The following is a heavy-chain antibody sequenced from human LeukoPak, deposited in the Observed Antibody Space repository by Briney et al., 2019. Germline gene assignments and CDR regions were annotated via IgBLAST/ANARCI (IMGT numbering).Heavy chain of an antibody. D-gene: IGHD4-17*01. CDR2: IYPGDSDT. CDR1: GYSFTTHR. CDR3: ARTGRMTTVTNFDY. Sequence: GESLKISCKASGYSFTTHRIGWVRQMPGKGLEWMGIIYPGDSDTRYSPSFQGQVTISADKSISTAYLQWSSLKASDTAMYYCARTGRMTTVTNFDYWGQGTLVTVSS. V-gene: IGHV5-51*01. J-gene: IGHJ4*02.